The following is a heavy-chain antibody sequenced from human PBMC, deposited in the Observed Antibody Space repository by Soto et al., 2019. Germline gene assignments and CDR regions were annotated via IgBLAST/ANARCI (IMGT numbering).Heavy chain of an antibody. D-gene: IGHD3-10*01. CDR3: ARDTRSGSRNDAFDI. CDR1: GGSISSGGYY. Sequence: SETLSLTCTVSGGSISSGGYYWSWIRQHPGKGLEWIGYIYYSGSTYYNPSLKSRVTISVDTSKNQFSLKLSSVTAADTAVYYCARDTRSGSRNDAFDIWGQGTMVTGSS. J-gene: IGHJ3*02. V-gene: IGHV4-31*03. CDR2: IYYSGST.